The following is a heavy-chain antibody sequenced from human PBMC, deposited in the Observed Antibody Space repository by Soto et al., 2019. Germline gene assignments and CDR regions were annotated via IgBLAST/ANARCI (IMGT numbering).Heavy chain of an antibody. CDR2: IYYSGST. J-gene: IGHJ4*02. CDR3: ARDMWSLYYFDY. D-gene: IGHD2-21*02. V-gene: IGHV4-39*02. Sequence: QLQLQESGPGLVKPSETLSLTCTVSGGSISSSSYYWGWIRQPPGKGLEWIGSIYYSGSTYYNPSLKSRVTISVDTSKNQFSLKLSSVTAADTAVYYCARDMWSLYYFDYWGQGTLVTVSS. CDR1: GGSISSSSYY.